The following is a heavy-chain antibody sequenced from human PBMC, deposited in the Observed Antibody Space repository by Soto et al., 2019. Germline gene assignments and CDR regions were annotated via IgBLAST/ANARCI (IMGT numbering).Heavy chain of an antibody. CDR1: GYTFTDYA. D-gene: IGHD5-18*01. J-gene: IGHJ4*02. Sequence: HVELVQSGADVKKPGASVTISCKASGYTFTDYALHWVRQAPGQRLEWMGWMNAGVGNTLYSQKFQGRITITRDTSASTAYMELNSLKSETTAIYSCARDTGYTFCSLNYWGPGTMVTVSS. CDR2: MNAGVGNT. CDR3: ARDTGYTFCSLNY. V-gene: IGHV1-3*01.